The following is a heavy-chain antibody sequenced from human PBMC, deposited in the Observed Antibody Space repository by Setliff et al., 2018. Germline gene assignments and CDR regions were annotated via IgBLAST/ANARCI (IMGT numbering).Heavy chain of an antibody. CDR2: IKQDGSDK. J-gene: IGHJ3*02. V-gene: IGHV3-7*01. CDR3: ARSAANGGHDPFDI. D-gene: IGHD2-8*01. CDR1: GFSLSIFW. Sequence: GGSLRLSCAASGFSLSIFWVSWVRQAPGKGLEWVASIKQDGSDKYYVDSVKGRFTISRDNAKDSLYLQMNSLRADDTAVYYCARSAANGGHDPFDIWGQGTMVTVSS.